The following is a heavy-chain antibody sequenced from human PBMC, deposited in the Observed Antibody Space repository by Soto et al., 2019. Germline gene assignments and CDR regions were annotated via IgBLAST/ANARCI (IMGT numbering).Heavy chain of an antibody. V-gene: IGHV4-4*02. CDR2: IYHSGST. Sequence: SETLSLTCTVSGDSISSNNWWNWVRQPPGKGLEWIGEIYHSGSTNYNPSLSSRVIISVDTSNNQFSLRLSSVTAADTAIYYCARGLCLVVAGNHLGLPDYWGQGTLVTVS. CDR1: GDSISSNNW. CDR3: ARGLCLVVAGNHLGLPDY. D-gene: IGHD6-19*01. J-gene: IGHJ4*02.